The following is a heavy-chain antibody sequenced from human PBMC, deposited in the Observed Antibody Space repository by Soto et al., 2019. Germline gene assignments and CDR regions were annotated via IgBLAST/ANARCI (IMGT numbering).Heavy chain of an antibody. CDR1: GYTFTSYA. D-gene: IGHD1-26*01. J-gene: IGHJ4*02. CDR2: INAGNGNT. V-gene: IGHV1-3*01. CDR3: ARGNGSYLFDY. Sequence: ASVKVSCKASGYTFTSYAMHWVRQAPGQRLEWMGWINAGNGNTKYSQKFQGRVTITRDTSASTAYMELSRLRSDDTAVYYCARGNGSYLFDYWGQGTLVTVSS.